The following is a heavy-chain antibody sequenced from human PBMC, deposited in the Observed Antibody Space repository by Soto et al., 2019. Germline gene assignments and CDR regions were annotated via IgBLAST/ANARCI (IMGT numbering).Heavy chain of an antibody. CDR1: AFTPNKYS. CDR2: ISGSAAST. V-gene: IGHV3-23*01. CDR3: AKTRGVISVITSFDH. Sequence: PGRSRRLSWVPAAFTPNKYSLAWVRQAPRKGLEGGSAISGSAASTYEADSVKGGCTISRENSHTTLSLQMNSLRAEETAVYYCAKTRGVISVITSFDHWGQGTPVTVSS. D-gene: IGHD3-16*01. J-gene: IGHJ4*02.